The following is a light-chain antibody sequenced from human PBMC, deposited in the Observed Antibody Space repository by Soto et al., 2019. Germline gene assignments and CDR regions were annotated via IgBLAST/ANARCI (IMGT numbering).Light chain of an antibody. V-gene: IGKV3-15*01. CDR3: QQYNNWWT. CDR1: QSVSSS. Sequence: EIMMTQSPATLSVSPGERATLSCRASQSVSSSLAWYQQKPGQAPRLLIYGASTRATGIPARFSGSGSGTESTLTINSLQSEDFAVYYCQQYNNWWTFGQGTKVDIK. CDR2: GAS. J-gene: IGKJ1*01.